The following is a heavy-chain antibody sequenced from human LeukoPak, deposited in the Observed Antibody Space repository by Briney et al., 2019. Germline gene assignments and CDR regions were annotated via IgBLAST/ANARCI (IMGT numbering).Heavy chain of an antibody. V-gene: IGHV3-74*01. CDR2: ISSDGNST. CDR1: GFTFSSYW. D-gene: IGHD2-21*01. Sequence: GGSLRLSCAASGFTFSSYWMHWVRQAPGKGLVWVSRISSDGNSTSYADSVKGRFTISRDNAKDTLYLQMNSPRAEDTAVYYCACIGVFDYWGQGTLVTVSS. J-gene: IGHJ4*02. CDR3: ACIGVFDY.